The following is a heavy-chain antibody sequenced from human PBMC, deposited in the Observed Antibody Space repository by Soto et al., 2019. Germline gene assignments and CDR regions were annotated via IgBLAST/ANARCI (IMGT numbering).Heavy chain of an antibody. CDR1: GFTFSSYW. J-gene: IGHJ4*02. Sequence: GGSLRLSCAASGFTFSSYWMSWVRQAPGRGLEWVANIKQDGSEKYYVDSVKGRFTISRDNSKNTLYLQMNSLRAEDTAVHYCAKLVVVAATPEFDYWGQGTLVTVSS. D-gene: IGHD2-15*01. CDR2: IKQDGSEK. CDR3: AKLVVVAATPEFDY. V-gene: IGHV3-7*03.